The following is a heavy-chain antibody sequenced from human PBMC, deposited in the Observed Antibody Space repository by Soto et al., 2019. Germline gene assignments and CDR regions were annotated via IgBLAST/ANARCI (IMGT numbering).Heavy chain of an antibody. CDR3: ARNGGWNDAFDI. Sequence: PSETLSLTCTVSGGSISSYYWSWIRQPPGKGLEWIGYIYSSGSTNYNPSLKGRVTISVDTSKNQLSLRLSSVTAVDTAVYYCARNGGWNDAFDIWGQGTMVTVSS. CDR1: GGSISSYY. J-gene: IGHJ3*02. D-gene: IGHD1-1*01. V-gene: IGHV4-59*01. CDR2: IYSSGST.